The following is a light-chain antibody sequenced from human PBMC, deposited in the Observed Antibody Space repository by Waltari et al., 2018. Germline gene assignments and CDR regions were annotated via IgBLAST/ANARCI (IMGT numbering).Light chain of an antibody. Sequence: IVLTQSPGTLSLSPGERAPLSCRASQSVSRSLAWYQQQPGQSPKLLIYGATTRATGIQDRFTGSGSGTDFSLTISSLEPEYFAIYYCQHYVRLPATFGQGTKVEIK. CDR2: GAT. CDR3: QHYVRLPAT. J-gene: IGKJ1*01. CDR1: QSVSRS. V-gene: IGKV3-20*01.